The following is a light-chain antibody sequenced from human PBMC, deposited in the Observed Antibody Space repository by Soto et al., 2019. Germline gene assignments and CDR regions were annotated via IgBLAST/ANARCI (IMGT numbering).Light chain of an antibody. CDR1: QSISTSS. V-gene: IGKV3-11*01. CDR2: GAF. J-gene: IGKJ5*01. CDR3: QQRSNWPLIT. Sequence: EIVLTQSPGTLSLSPGERATLNCRASQSISTSSLAWYRQKPGQAPRLLIYGAFNRATGIPARFSGSGSGTDFSLTISSLEPEDFAVYYCQQRSNWPLITFGQGTRLEIK.